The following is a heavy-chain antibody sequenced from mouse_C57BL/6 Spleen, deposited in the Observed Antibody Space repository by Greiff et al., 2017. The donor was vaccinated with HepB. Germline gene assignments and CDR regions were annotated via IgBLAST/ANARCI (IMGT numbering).Heavy chain of an antibody. CDR3: ARGIFGGSYYY. CDR1: GYTFTSYW. D-gene: IGHD1-1*02. Sequence: QVQLQQPGAELVKPGASVKLSCKASGYTFTSYWMHWVKQRPGQGLEWIGMIHPNSGSTNYNEKFKSKATLTVDKSSSTAYMQLSSLTSEDSAVYYCARGIFGGSYYYWGQGTTLTVSS. CDR2: IHPNSGST. V-gene: IGHV1-64*01. J-gene: IGHJ2*01.